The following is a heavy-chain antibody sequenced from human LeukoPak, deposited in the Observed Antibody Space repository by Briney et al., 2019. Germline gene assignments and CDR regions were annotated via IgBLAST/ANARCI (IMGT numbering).Heavy chain of an antibody. D-gene: IGHD5-18*01. Sequence: GESLKISCAASGFTFSSYAMSWVRQAPGKGLEWASAISGSGGSTYYADSVKGRFTISRDNSKNTLYLQMNSLRAEDTAVYYCAKEVRVQLYFDYWGQGTLVTVSS. CDR3: AKEVRVQLYFDY. J-gene: IGHJ4*02. CDR1: GFTFSSYA. V-gene: IGHV3-23*01. CDR2: ISGSGGST.